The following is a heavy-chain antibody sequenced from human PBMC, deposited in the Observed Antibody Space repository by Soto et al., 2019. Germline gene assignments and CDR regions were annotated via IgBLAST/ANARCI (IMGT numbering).Heavy chain of an antibody. Sequence: QVQLQESGPGLVKPSQTLSLTCTVSGGSISSGGYYWSWIRQHPGKGLEWIGYIYYSGSTYYNPSLKSRVTISVDTSKNQFSLKLSSVTAADTAVYYCAREGTMTTLNKGAFDIWGQGTMSPSLQ. CDR1: GGSISSGGYY. CDR2: IYYSGST. V-gene: IGHV4-31*03. D-gene: IGHD4-17*01. CDR3: AREGTMTTLNKGAFDI. J-gene: IGHJ3*02.